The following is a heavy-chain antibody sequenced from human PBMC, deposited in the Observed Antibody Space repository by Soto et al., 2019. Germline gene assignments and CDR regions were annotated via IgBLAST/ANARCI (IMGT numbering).Heavy chain of an antibody. V-gene: IGHV4-31*03. CDR1: GGSISSEGYY. J-gene: IGHJ4*02. CDR2: IYYSGTT. CDR3: ARGRGYSYGPYYFDY. Sequence: SETLSLTCTVSGGSISSEGYYWSWFRQLPGKGLEWIGDIYYSGTTYHNPSLRSRLTISGDASKNQFSLKLSSVTAADTALYYCARGRGYSYGPYYFDYWGQGTLVTVSS. D-gene: IGHD5-18*01.